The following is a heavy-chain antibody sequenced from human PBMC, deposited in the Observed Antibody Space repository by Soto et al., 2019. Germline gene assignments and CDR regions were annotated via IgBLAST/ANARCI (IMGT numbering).Heavy chain of an antibody. D-gene: IGHD6-13*01. CDR1: GYTFTSYG. Sequence: ASVKVSCKASGYTFTSYGISWVRQAPGQGLEWMGWISAYNGNTNYAQKLQGRVTMTTDTSTSTAYMELRSLRSDDTAVYYCARDRERQQPYTYYYYYGMDVWGQGTTVTVSS. V-gene: IGHV1-18*01. CDR3: ARDRERQQPYTYYYYYGMDV. CDR2: ISAYNGNT. J-gene: IGHJ6*02.